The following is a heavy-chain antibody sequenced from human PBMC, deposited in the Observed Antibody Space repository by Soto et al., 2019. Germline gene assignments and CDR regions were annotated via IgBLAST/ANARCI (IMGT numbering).Heavy chain of an antibody. CDR3: ARGPPPQYCSSTSCYMGLDY. Sequence: SVKVSCKASGYTFTSYDINWVRQATGQGLEWMGWMNPNSGNTGYAQKFQGRVTMTRNTSISTAYMELSSLRSEDTAVYYCARGPPPQYCSSTSCYMGLDYWGQGTLVTVSS. J-gene: IGHJ4*02. CDR1: GYTFTSYD. D-gene: IGHD2-2*02. V-gene: IGHV1-8*01. CDR2: MNPNSGNT.